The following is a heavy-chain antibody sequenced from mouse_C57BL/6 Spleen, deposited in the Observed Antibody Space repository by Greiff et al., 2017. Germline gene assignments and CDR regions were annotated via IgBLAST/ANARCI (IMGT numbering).Heavy chain of an antibody. CDR1: GYTFTSYW. J-gene: IGHJ2*01. D-gene: IGHD1-1*01. V-gene: IGHV1-50*01. CDR3: ARSPRYGSSYENYFDY. Sequence: QVQLQQPGAELVKPGASVKLSCKASGYTFTSYWMQWVKQRPGQGLEWIGEIDPSDSYTNYNQKFKGKATLTVDTSSSTAYMQLSSLTSEDSAVYYCARSPRYGSSYENYFDYWGQGTTLTVSS. CDR2: IDPSDSYT.